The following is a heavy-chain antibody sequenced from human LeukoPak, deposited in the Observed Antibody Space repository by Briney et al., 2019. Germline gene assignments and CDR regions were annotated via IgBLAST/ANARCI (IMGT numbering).Heavy chain of an antibody. CDR2: ISWNSGSI. CDR1: GFTFDDYA. D-gene: IGHD3-10*01. V-gene: IGHV3-9*01. J-gene: IGHJ4*02. CDR3: AKDIGKYYGSPFDY. Sequence: GRSLRLSCAASGFTFDDYAMHWVRQAPGNGLEWVSGISWNSGSIGYADSVKGRFTISRDNAKNSLYLQMNSLRAEDTALYYCAKDIGKYYGSPFDYWGQGTLVTVSS.